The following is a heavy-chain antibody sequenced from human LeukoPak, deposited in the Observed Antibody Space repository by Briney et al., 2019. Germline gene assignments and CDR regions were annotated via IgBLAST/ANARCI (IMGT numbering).Heavy chain of an antibody. CDR1: GFTFSSYG. V-gene: IGHV3-30*02. J-gene: IGHJ4*02. CDR3: AKDPYSSSYNYFDY. D-gene: IGHD6-6*01. CDR2: IRYDGSNK. Sequence: GGSLRLSCAASGFTFSSYGMHWVRQAPGKGLEWVAFIRYDGSNKHYADSVKGRFTISRDNSKNTLYLQMNSLRAEDTAVYYCAKDPYSSSYNYFDYWGQGTLVTVSS.